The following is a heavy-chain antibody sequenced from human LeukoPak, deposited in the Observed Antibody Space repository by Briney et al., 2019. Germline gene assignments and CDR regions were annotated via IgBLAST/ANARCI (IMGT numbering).Heavy chain of an antibody. D-gene: IGHD6-13*01. CDR3: ARASSPSGYSSLNWFDP. V-gene: IGHV4-30-2*01. CDR1: GGSISSGGYY. Sequence: SSQTLSLTCTVSGGSISSGGYYWSWIRQPPGKGLEWIGYIYHSGSTYYNPSLKSRVTISVDTSKNQFSLKLSSVTAADTAVYYCARASSPSGYSSLNWFDPWGQGTLVTVSS. J-gene: IGHJ5*02. CDR2: IYHSGST.